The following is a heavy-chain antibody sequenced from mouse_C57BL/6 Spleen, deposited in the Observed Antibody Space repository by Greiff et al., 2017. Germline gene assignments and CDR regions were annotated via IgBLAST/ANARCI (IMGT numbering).Heavy chain of an antibody. V-gene: IGHV3-1*01. CDR3: ARCPDRLGYAMDY. J-gene: IGHJ4*01. Sequence: EVKLQESGPGMVKPSQSLSLTCTVTGYSITSGYDWHLLRHFPGNKLEWMGYISYSGSTNYNPYLKSRISITHDTSRNHFFLKLNSGTTEDTATYYCARCPDRLGYAMDYWGQGTSVTVSS. D-gene: IGHD2-10*02. CDR2: ISYSGST. CDR1: GYSITSGYD.